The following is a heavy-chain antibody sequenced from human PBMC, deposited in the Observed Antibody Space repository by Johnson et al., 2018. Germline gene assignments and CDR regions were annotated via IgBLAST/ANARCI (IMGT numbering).Heavy chain of an antibody. CDR3: AKDGVSYYAFEY. Sequence: QVQLVESGGGVVQTGRSLRLSCAASGFTFGYYAIHWVRQTPGKGLEWVAVISYDGSNKYYADSVRGRFTISRHNSRKTLYLQITRIRVDDTAVYFCAKDGVSYYAFEYGGQGTLVTVSS. V-gene: IGHV3-30*18. J-gene: IGHJ4*02. CDR2: ISYDGSNK. D-gene: IGHD1-26*01. CDR1: GFTFGYYA.